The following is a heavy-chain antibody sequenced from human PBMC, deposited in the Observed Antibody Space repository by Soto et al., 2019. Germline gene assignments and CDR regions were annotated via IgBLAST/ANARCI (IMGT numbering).Heavy chain of an antibody. CDR1: GFTFDDYA. CDR3: AKTAGLEWELHELDY. Sequence: EVQLVESGGGLVQPGRSLRLSCAASGFTFDDYAMHWVRQAPGKGLEWVSGISWNSGSIGYADSVKGRFTISRDNAKNSLYLQMNSLRAEDTALYYCAKTAGLEWELHELDYWGQGTLVTVSS. V-gene: IGHV3-9*01. J-gene: IGHJ4*02. CDR2: ISWNSGSI. D-gene: IGHD1-26*01.